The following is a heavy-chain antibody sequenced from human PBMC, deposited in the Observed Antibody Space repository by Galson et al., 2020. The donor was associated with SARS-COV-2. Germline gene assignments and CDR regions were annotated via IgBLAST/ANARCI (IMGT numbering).Heavy chain of an antibody. J-gene: IGHJ6*02. V-gene: IGHV3-21*01. CDR2: ISSSSSYI. Sequence: GGSLRLSCAASGFTFSSYSMNWVRQAPGKGLEWVSSISSSSSYIYYADSVKGRFTISRDNAKNSLYLQMNSLRAEDTAVYYCARDVRIAGYGRDVWGQGTTVTVSS. CDR1: GFTFSSYS. D-gene: IGHD6-6*01. CDR3: ARDVRIAGYGRDV.